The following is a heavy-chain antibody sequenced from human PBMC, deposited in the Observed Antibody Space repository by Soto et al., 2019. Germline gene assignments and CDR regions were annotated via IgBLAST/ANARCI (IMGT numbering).Heavy chain of an antibody. CDR3: ARRKYGSGSYQSGNWFDP. CDR1: GGSISSYY. V-gene: IGHV4-59*08. Sequence: SETLSLTCTVSGGSISSYYWSWIRQPPGKGLEWIGYIYYSGSTNYNPSLKSRVTISVDTSKNQFSLKLSSVTAADTAVYYCARRKYGSGSYQSGNWFDPWGQGTLVTVSS. D-gene: IGHD3-10*01. CDR2: IYYSGST. J-gene: IGHJ5*02.